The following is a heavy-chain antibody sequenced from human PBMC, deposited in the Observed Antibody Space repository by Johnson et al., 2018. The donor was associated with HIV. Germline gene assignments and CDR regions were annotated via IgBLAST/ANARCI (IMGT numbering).Heavy chain of an antibody. D-gene: IGHD6-13*01. V-gene: IGHV3-7*03. J-gene: IGHJ3*02. CDR1: GFTFSSYW. Sequence: VQLVESGGGLVQPGGSLRLSCVASGFTFSSYWMSWVRQAPGKGLECVANIKQDASEKYYVDSLKGRFTISRDNSKNTLYLQMNSLRAEDTAVYYCAKDLFSAAAGTRNAFDIWGQGTMVTVSS. CDR2: IKQDASEK. CDR3: AKDLFSAAAGTRNAFDI.